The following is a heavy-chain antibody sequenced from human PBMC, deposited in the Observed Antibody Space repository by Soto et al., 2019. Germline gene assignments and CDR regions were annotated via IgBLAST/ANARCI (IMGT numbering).Heavy chain of an antibody. CDR3: ARACDYADDY. J-gene: IGHJ4*02. Sequence: QVQLVESGGGVVQPGRSLRLSCAASGFTFSSYAVHWVRQAPGKGLEWVAVISYDGSNKYYADSVKGRFTISRDNSRNTLYLQMSSLRADDTAVYYCARACDYADDYWGQGTLVTVSS. V-gene: IGHV3-30-3*01. CDR1: GFTFSSYA. CDR2: ISYDGSNK. D-gene: IGHD4-17*01.